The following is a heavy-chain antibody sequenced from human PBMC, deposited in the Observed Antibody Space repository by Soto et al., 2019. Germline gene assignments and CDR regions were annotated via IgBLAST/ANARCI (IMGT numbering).Heavy chain of an antibody. CDR2: IYYSGST. CDR3: ARVIYGMDV. V-gene: IGHV4-59*01. J-gene: IGHJ6*02. CDR1: GGSISSYY. Sequence: QVQLQESGPGLVKPSETLSLTCTVSGGSISSYYWSWIRQPPGKELEWIGYIYYSGSTNYNPSLKSRVTISVDTSKNQFSLKLSSVTAADTAVYYCARVIYGMDVWGQGTTVTVSS.